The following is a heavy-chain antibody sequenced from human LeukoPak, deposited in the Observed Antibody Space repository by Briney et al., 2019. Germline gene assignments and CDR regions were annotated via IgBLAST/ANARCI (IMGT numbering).Heavy chain of an antibody. CDR1: GYTFTSYY. D-gene: IGHD3-16*01. CDR2: INPSGGST. V-gene: IGHV1-46*01. Sequence: ASVTVSCKASGYTFTSYYMHWVRQAPGQGLEWMGVINPSGGSTSYAQKFQGRVTMTRDTSTSTVYMDLSSLRSEDTAVYYCARASGSGELLLIFDYWGQGTLVTVSS. J-gene: IGHJ4*02. CDR3: ARASGSGELLLIFDY.